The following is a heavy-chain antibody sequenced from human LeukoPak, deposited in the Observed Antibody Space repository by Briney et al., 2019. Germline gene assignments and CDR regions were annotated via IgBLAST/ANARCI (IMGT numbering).Heavy chain of an antibody. CDR1: GYSFTSYW. J-gene: IGHJ4*02. CDR3: ARQEGATYYFDY. V-gene: IGHV5-10-1*01. Sequence: KPGESLKISCKGSGYSFTSYWISWVRQLPGKGLEWMGRIDPSDSYTNYSPSFQGHVTILADKSISTAYLQWSSLKASDTAMYYCARQEGATYYFDYWGQGTLVTVSS. CDR2: IDPSDSYT. D-gene: IGHD1-26*01.